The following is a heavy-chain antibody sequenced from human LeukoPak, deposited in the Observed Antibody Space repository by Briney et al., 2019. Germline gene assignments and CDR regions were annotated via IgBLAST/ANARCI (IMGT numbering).Heavy chain of an antibody. CDR3: ARKLRLGGNWFDP. CDR2: IIPISGTT. CDR1: GGTFTSYA. V-gene: IGHV1-69*13. Sequence: ASVKVPCKTSGGTFTSYAITWVRQAPGQGLESMGKIIPISGTTNYAQKFQGRVTFTADESTSTAYMELSSLRSDDTALYYCARKLRLGGNWFDPWGQGTLVTVSS. D-gene: IGHD1-26*01. J-gene: IGHJ5*02.